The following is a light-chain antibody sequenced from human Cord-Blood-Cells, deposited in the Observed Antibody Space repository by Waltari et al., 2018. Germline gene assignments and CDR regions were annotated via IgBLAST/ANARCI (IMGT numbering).Light chain of an antibody. J-gene: IGLJ3*02. Sequence: SALTQPASVSGSHGQSITISCTGTSSDVGSYNLVSWYQQHPGKAPRRMIYEGSKRPSGVSNLSSGSKSGDTASLTISGLQAEDEADYYCCSYAGSSTVFGGGTKLTVL. CDR1: SSDVGSYNL. CDR3: CSYAGSSTV. CDR2: EGS. V-gene: IGLV2-23*01.